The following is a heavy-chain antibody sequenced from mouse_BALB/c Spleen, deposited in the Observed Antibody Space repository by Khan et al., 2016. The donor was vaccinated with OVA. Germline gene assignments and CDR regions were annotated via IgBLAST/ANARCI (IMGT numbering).Heavy chain of an antibody. CDR1: GYTFINYW. J-gene: IGHJ2*01. CDR2: INPSTGYT. Sequence: QVQLQQSGAELAKPGASVKMSCKASGYTFINYWILWVKQRPGQGQEWIGYINPSTGYTEYNPNFKDKATLTADKSSSTADMQLSSLTSEASAVYYCGRRGLRWDFDDGGQGTTLTVSS. CDR3: GRRGLRWDFDD. V-gene: IGHV1-7*01. D-gene: IGHD1-1*01.